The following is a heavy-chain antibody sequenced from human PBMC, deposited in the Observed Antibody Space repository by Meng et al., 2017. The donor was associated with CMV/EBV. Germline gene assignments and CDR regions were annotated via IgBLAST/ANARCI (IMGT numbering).Heavy chain of an antibody. CDR1: GFTFSSYA. D-gene: IGHD3-10*01. J-gene: IGHJ4*02. Sequence: GGSLRLSCAASGFTFSSYAMHWVRQAPGKGLEWVAVIYSGGSSTYYADSVKGRFTISRDNSKNTLYLQMNSLRAEDTAVYYCAKGQAIWFGELLYFDYWGQGTLVTVSS. CDR3: AKGQAIWFGELLYFDY. V-gene: IGHV3-23*03. CDR2: IYSGGSST.